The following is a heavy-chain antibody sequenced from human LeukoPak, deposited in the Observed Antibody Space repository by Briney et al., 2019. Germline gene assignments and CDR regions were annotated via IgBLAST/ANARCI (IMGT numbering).Heavy chain of an antibody. V-gene: IGHV4-59*01. J-gene: IGHJ5*02. CDR3: ARGAYYYGSGSYYNWFDP. CDR1: GGSISSYY. D-gene: IGHD3-10*01. Sequence: SETLSLTCTVSGGSISSYYWSWIRQPPGKGLEWIGYIYYSGSTNYNPSLKSRVTISVGTSKNQFSLKLSSVTAADTAVYYCARGAYYYGSGSYYNWFDPWGQGTLVTVSS. CDR2: IYYSGST.